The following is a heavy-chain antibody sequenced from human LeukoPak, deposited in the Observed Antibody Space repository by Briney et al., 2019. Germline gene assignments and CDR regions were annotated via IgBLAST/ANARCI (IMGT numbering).Heavy chain of an antibody. CDR3: ARRRSLGYCSSTSCYGYYFDY. Sequence: FTFSXXXMSXXRQXPXXXXXXXAXIXQDGSEKYYVDSVKGRFTISRDNAKNSLYLQMNSLRAEDTAVYYCARRRSLGYCSSTSCYGYYFDYWGQGTLVTVPS. D-gene: IGHD2-2*01. J-gene: IGHJ4*02. V-gene: IGHV3-7*01. CDR2: IXQDGSEK. CDR1: FTFSXXX.